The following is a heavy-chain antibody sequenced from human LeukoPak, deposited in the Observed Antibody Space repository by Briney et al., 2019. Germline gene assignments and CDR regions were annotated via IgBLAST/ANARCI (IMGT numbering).Heavy chain of an antibody. CDR3: ARVLWFSHAFDI. J-gene: IGHJ3*02. CDR1: GFTFSDYY. Sequence: GGSLRLSCAASGFTFSDYYMSWIRQAPGKGLEWVSYISSTDSTIYYSDSVKGRFTISRDNAKNSLYLQMNSLRVEDMAIYYCARVLWFSHAFDIWGQGTMVTVSS. CDR2: ISSTDSTI. V-gene: IGHV3-11*01. D-gene: IGHD3-10*01.